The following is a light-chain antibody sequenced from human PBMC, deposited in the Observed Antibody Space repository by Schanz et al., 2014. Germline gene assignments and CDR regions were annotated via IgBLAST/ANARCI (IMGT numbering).Light chain of an antibody. CDR2: DVS. CDR3: SSYASSSSVV. CDR1: SSDVGGYNY. Sequence: QSVLTQPASVSGSPGHSITISCTGTSSDVGGYNYVSWYQQHPGKAPKLMIYDVSNRPSGVSNRFSGSKSGNTASLTISGLQAEDEADYYCSSYASSSSVVFGGGTKLTVL. V-gene: IGLV2-14*01. J-gene: IGLJ2*01.